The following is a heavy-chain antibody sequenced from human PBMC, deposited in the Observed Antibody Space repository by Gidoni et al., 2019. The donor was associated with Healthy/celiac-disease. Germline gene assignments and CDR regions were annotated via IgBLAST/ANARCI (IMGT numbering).Heavy chain of an antibody. V-gene: IGHV3-30*18. J-gene: IGHJ4*02. CDR1: GCTFSSYG. D-gene: IGHD2-15*01. Sequence: QVQLVESWGGVVQPGRSLRLSCSASGCTFSSYGMPWVRQAPGKGLEWVAVISYDGSNKYYADSVKGRFTISRDNSKNTLYLQMNSLRAEDTAVYYCAKAMVAYYYFDYWGQGTLVTVSS. CDR3: AKAMVAYYYFDY. CDR2: ISYDGSNK.